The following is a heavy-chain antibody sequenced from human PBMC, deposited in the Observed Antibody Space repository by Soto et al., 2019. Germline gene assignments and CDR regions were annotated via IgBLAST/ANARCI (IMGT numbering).Heavy chain of an antibody. D-gene: IGHD1-1*01. J-gene: IGHJ5*02. CDR3: ARYIRNWNRTRNWFDP. V-gene: IGHV3-48*01. CDR1: GFTFSSYS. Sequence: GGSLRLSCAASGFTFSSYSMNWVRQAPGKGLEWVSYISSSSSTIYYADSVKGRFTISRDNAKNSLYLQMNSLRAEDTAVYYCARYIRNWNRTRNWFDPWGQGTLVTGSS. CDR2: ISSSSSTI.